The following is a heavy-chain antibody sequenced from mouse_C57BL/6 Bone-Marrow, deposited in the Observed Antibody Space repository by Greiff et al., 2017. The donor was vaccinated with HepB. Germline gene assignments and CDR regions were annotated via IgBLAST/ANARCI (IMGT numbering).Heavy chain of an antibody. CDR2: INPNNGGT. CDR3: ARSKGYDLFAY. CDR1: GYTFTDYY. V-gene: IGHV1-26*01. Sequence: EVQLQQSGPELVKPGASVKISCKASGYTFTDYYMNWVKQSHGKSLEWIGDINPNNGGTSYNQKFKGKATLTVDKSSSTAYMELRSLTSEDSAVYYCARSKGYDLFAYWGQGTLVTVSA. J-gene: IGHJ3*01. D-gene: IGHD2-3*01.